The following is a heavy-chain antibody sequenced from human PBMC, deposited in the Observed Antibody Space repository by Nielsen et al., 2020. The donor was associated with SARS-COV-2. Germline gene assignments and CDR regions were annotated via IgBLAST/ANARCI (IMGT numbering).Heavy chain of an antibody. CDR3: ARDKQWLETFDY. J-gene: IGHJ4*02. CDR2: IDWDDDK. V-gene: IGHV2-70*04. D-gene: IGHD6-19*01. CDR1: GFSLSTSGMR. Sequence: SGPTPVKPTQTLTLTCTFSGFSLSTSGMRVSWIRQPPGKALEWLARIDWDDDKFYSTSLKTRLTISKDTSKNQVVLTMTNMDPVDTATYYCARDKQWLETFDYWGQGTLVTVSS.